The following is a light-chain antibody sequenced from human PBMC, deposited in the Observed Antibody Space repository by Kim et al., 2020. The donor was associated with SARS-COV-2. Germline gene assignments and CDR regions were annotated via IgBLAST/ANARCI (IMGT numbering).Light chain of an antibody. Sequence: DFVMTQSPDSLAVSLGERATINCKSSQSLLYSSINKNLLAWYQQKPGQPPKLLIYWASTRDSGVPDRFSGSGSGTDFTLTISGLQAEDVAVYYCQQYYSTPLTFGGGTKLEI. J-gene: IGKJ4*01. CDR2: WAS. CDR1: QSLLYSSINKNL. CDR3: QQYYSTPLT. V-gene: IGKV4-1*01.